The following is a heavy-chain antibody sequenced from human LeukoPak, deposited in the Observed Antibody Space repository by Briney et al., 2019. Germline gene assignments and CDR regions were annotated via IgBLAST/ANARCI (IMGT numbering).Heavy chain of an antibody. CDR2: INHSGST. CDR3: ATSNKGHDYSTQQSSNWFDP. Sequence: PGGSLRLSCAASGFTFSSYSMNWVRQAPGKGLEWIGEINHSGSTNYNPSLKSRVTISVDTSKNQFSLKLSSVTAADTAVYYCATSNKGHDYSTQQSSNWFDPWGQGTLVTVSS. CDR1: GFTFSSYS. D-gene: IGHD4-11*01. J-gene: IGHJ5*02. V-gene: IGHV4-34*08.